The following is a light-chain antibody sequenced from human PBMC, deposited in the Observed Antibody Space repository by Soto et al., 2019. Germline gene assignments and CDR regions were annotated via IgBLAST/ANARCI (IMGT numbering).Light chain of an antibody. V-gene: IGKV3-15*01. J-gene: IGKJ1*01. Sequence: EIVMTQSPATLSVSPGERATLSCRASQSVGGNLAWYQQKPGQPPRLLIYAASSRPTGIPARFSGSGSGTEFTLTISSLQSEDFAVYYWQQYNSWPPWTFGQGTKVEIK. CDR3: QQYNSWPPWT. CDR1: QSVGGN. CDR2: AAS.